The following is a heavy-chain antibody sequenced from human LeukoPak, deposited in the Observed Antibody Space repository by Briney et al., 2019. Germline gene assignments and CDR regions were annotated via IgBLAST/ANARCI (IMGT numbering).Heavy chain of an antibody. CDR1: GDTFTGYY. D-gene: IGHD3-10*01. J-gene: IGHJ6*03. Sequence: ASVKVSCKASGDTFTGYYMHWVRQAPGQGLEWVGWINPNSGGTNYAEKFQGRVTMTRDTSISTAYMELSRLRSDDTAVYYCERDGGYGSGSYPVYYYYMDVWGKGTTVTVSS. CDR3: ERDGGYGSGSYPVYYYYMDV. CDR2: INPNSGGT. V-gene: IGHV1-2*02.